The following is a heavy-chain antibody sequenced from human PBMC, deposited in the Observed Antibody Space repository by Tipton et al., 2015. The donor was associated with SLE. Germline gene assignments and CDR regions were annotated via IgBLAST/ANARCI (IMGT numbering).Heavy chain of an antibody. CDR1: GGSISSYY. CDR2: IYYSGSS. D-gene: IGHD3-10*01. Sequence: LRLSCTVSGGSISSYYWSWIRQPPGKGLEWIGYIYYSGSSNYNPSLKSRVTISVDTSKNQFFLELRSVTAADTAVYYCARGGVVTLTQFDYWGQGTQVTVSS. V-gene: IGHV4-59*01. CDR3: ARGGVVTLTQFDY. J-gene: IGHJ4*02.